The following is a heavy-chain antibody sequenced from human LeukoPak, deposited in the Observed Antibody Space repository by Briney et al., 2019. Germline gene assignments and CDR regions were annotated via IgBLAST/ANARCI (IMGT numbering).Heavy chain of an antibody. CDR1: GYTFTSYD. Sequence: ASVKVSCKASGYTFTSYDINWVRQATGQGLEWMGWMNPNSGNTGYAQKFQGRVTMTRDTSISTAYMELSRLRSDDTAVYYCARDSGYSSSWYGITSWTYYMDVWGKGTTVTVSS. CDR3: ARDSGYSSSWYGITSWTYYMDV. V-gene: IGHV1-8*01. D-gene: IGHD6-13*01. CDR2: MNPNSGNT. J-gene: IGHJ6*03.